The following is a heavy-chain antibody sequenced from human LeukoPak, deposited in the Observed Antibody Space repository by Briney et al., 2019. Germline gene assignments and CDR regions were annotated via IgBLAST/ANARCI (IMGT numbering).Heavy chain of an antibody. CDR1: GFNFSTYA. J-gene: IGHJ4*02. Sequence: PGGSLRLSCAASGFNFSTYALNWVRQAPGKGLEWVSSFSSTTSAAYYADSVKGRFTISRDVSKSTLYLQMNSLRAEDTALYYCVSRQDVGWHYDNWGQGTLVIVSS. D-gene: IGHD1-7*01. V-gene: IGHV3-23*01. CDR3: VSRQDVGWHYDN. CDR2: FSSTTSAA.